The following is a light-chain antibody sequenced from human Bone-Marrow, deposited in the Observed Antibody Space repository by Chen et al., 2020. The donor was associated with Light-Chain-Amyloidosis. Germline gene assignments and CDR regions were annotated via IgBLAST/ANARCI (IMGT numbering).Light chain of an antibody. V-gene: IGLV2-14*03. Sequence: QSALTQPASVSESPGQSITIYCTGTTSDVGAYDYVSWYQQHPGQAPTLIIHDVSNRPSGVSDRFSGSKSDNTASMTISGLQAEDEADYYCSSYTSTYTVLFGGGTKLTVL. CDR3: SSYTSTYTVL. CDR1: TSDVGAYDY. CDR2: DVS. J-gene: IGLJ2*01.